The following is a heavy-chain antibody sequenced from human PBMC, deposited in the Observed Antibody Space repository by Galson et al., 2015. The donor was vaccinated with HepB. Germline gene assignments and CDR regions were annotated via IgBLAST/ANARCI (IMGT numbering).Heavy chain of an antibody. V-gene: IGHV1-3*04. J-gene: IGHJ4*02. CDR2: INTGNGHT. CDR3: TNGKPPSIMRNTMGDFDS. D-gene: IGHD3-10*01. Sequence: SVKVSCKASGYTFSNYNMHWVRQAPGQSLEWMGWINTGNGHTKFSQKFQGRVTITRDTSASTAYMELNSLRAEDTAVYYCTNGKPPSIMRNTMGDFDSWGQGTLVTVSS. CDR1: GYTFSNYN.